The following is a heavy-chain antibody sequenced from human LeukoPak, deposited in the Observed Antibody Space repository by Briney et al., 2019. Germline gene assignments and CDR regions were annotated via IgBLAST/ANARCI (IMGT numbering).Heavy chain of an antibody. D-gene: IGHD4-17*01. CDR1: GFTVSSDY. Sequence: PGGSLRLSCAASGFTVSSDYMSWVRQAPGKGLEWVSVIYSGGSTYYADSVKGRFTISRDNSKNTLYLQMSSLRAEDTAVYYCAKDMLVTTLDYWGQGTLVTVSS. CDR2: IYSGGST. CDR3: AKDMLVTTLDY. V-gene: IGHV3-53*01. J-gene: IGHJ4*02.